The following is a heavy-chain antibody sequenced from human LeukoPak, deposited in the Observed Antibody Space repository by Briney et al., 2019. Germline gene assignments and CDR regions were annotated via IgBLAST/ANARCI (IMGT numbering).Heavy chain of an antibody. D-gene: IGHD6-19*01. Sequence: GGSLRLSCAASGFTFSTYEMHWVRQAPGKGLEWVSDISSSGSTMYYADSVKGRFTTSRDNAKNLLYLQMHSLRAEDTAVYYCSLLAVASPQNYWGQGTLVTVSS. CDR1: GFTFSTYE. CDR2: ISSSGSTM. V-gene: IGHV3-48*03. CDR3: SLLAVASPQNY. J-gene: IGHJ4*02.